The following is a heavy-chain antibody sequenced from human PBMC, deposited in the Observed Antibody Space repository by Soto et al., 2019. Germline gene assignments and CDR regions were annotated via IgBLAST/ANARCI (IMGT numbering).Heavy chain of an antibody. CDR1: GGSISSGGYY. V-gene: IGHV4-31*03. J-gene: IGHJ3*02. CDR3: ARDSSGYCSGHDAFDI. CDR2: IYYSGST. D-gene: IGHD3-22*01. Sequence: PSETLSLTCTVSGGSISSGGYYWSWIRQHPGKGLEWIGYIYYSGSTYYNPSLKSRVTISVDTSKNQFSLKLSSVTAADTAVYYCARDSSGYCSGHDAFDIWGQGTMVTVSS.